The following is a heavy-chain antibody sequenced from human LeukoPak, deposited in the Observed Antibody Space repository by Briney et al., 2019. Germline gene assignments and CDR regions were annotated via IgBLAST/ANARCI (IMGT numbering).Heavy chain of an antibody. V-gene: IGHV1-2*04. D-gene: IGHD6-13*01. CDR2: INPHSGGT. Sequence: ASVKVSCKASGYTFTDYHLHWVRQAPGQGLEWMGWINPHSGGTNYAQNFQGWVTMTRDTSISTAYVEVSRLRSDDTAVYYCARDGIEAAGSTWYYYGLDVWGQGTTVTVSS. CDR3: ARDGIEAAGSTWYYYGLDV. J-gene: IGHJ6*02. CDR1: GYTFTDYH.